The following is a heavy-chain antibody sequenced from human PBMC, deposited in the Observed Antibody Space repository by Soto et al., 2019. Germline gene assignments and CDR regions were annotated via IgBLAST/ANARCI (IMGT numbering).Heavy chain of an antibody. CDR3: ARVGRYSGSYRSARQADRNFDY. CDR2: IHYNGNT. Sequence: SETLSLTCTVSGDSISAYSWSWARQPPGKGLEWIGNIHYNGNTKYNPSLKSRVNISVDTSKTQFSLKQSSVTAADTAVYYCARVGRYSGSYRSARQADRNFDYWGQGTLVTVS. J-gene: IGHJ4*02. V-gene: IGHV4-59*12. CDR1: GDSISAYS. D-gene: IGHD1-26*01.